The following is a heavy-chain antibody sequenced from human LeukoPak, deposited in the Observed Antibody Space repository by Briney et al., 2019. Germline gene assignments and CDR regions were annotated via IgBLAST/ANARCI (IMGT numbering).Heavy chain of an antibody. Sequence: GGSLRLSCAASGVTFSNAWMSWVRQAPGKGLEWVGRIKRKGDDGTTDYAAPVKGRFTILRDDSKRTVYLQMNSLKAEDTAVYYCDTDLLDSWGQGTLVTVSS. V-gene: IGHV3-15*01. CDR2: IKRKGDDGTT. CDR3: DTDLLDS. J-gene: IGHJ5*01. CDR1: GVTFSNAW.